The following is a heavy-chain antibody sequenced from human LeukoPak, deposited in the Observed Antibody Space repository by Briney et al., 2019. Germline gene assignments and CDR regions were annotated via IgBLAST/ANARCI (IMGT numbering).Heavy chain of an antibody. V-gene: IGHV4-59*01. J-gene: IGHJ3*02. CDR2: IYYSGST. CDR3: ARFLLDAFDI. Sequence: SETLSLTCTVSGGSISSYYWSWIRQPPGKGLEWIGYIYYSGSTNYNPSPKSRVTISVDTSKNQFSLKLSSVTAADTAVYYCARFLLDAFDIWGQGTMVTVSS. CDR1: GGSISSYY.